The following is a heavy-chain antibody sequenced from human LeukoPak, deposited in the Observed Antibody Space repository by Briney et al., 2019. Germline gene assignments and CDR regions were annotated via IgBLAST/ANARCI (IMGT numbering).Heavy chain of an antibody. D-gene: IGHD4-17*01. CDR3: AKDHGSYGDYVQDGSA. Sequence: GGSLRLSCAASGFTFSSHGMHWVRQAPGKGLEWVAVISYDGSNKYYADSVKGRFAISRDNSKNTLYLQMNSLRAEDTAVYYCAKDHGSYGDYVQDGSAWGQGTLVTVSS. CDR2: ISYDGSNK. CDR1: GFTFSSHG. V-gene: IGHV3-30*18. J-gene: IGHJ5*02.